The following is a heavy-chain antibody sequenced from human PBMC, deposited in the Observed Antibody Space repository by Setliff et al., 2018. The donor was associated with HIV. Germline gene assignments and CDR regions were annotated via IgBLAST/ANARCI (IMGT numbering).Heavy chain of an antibody. Sequence: SLTCTVSGGSIDSGNYDWNWVRQPGGKGLEWIGRIYTRGSTKYSPTFESRVTMSLDTSKNQFSLNLRSVTAADTALSYCVRSGCNGNICYDSRGWLDSWGQGTQVTVSS. D-gene: IGHD5-12*01. CDR1: GGSIDSGNYD. CDR3: VRSGCNGNICYDSRGWLDS. CDR2: IYTRGST. V-gene: IGHV4-61*02. J-gene: IGHJ5*01.